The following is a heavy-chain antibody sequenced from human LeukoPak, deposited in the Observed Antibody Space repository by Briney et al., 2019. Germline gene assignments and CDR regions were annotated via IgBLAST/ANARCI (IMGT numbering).Heavy chain of an antibody. J-gene: IGHJ5*02. Sequence: GESLKISCKGSGYSFTSYWIGWVRQMPGKGLEWMGIIYPGDSETRYSPSFQGQVTMSADKSISTAYLQWSSLKASDTAMYYCARGGSGGYSYGYVRWFDPWGQGTLVTVSS. V-gene: IGHV5-51*01. CDR2: IYPGDSET. CDR3: ARGGSGGYSYGYVRWFDP. D-gene: IGHD5-18*01. CDR1: GYSFTSYW.